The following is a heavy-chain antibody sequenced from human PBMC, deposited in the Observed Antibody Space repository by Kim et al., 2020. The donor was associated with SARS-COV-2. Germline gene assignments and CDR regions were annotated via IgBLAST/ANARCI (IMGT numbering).Heavy chain of an antibody. CDR3: ARGDYYDSSGDPGRIYFQH. Sequence: GGSLRLSCAASGFTFSDYYMSWIRQAPGKGLEWVSYISSSGSTIYYADSVKGRFTISRDNAKNSLYLQMNSLRAEDTAVYYCARGDYYDSSGDPGRIYFQHWGQGTLVTVSS. CDR2: ISSSGSTI. CDR1: GFTFSDYY. V-gene: IGHV3-11*01. J-gene: IGHJ1*01. D-gene: IGHD3-22*01.